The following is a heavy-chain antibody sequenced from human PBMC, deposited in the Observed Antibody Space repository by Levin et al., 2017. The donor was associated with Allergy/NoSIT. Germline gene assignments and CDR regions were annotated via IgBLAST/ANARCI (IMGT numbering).Heavy chain of an antibody. CDR2: ISGSGGST. D-gene: IGHD5-12*01. CDR1: GFTFSSYA. J-gene: IGHJ4*02. CDR3: AKDRGYSGYGGAASFDY. V-gene: IGHV3-23*01. Sequence: GGSLRLSCAASGFTFSSYAMSWVRQAPGKGLEWVSAISGSGGSTYYADSVKGRFTISRDNSKNTLYLQMNSLRAEDTAVYYCAKDRGYSGYGGAASFDYWGQGTLVTVSS.